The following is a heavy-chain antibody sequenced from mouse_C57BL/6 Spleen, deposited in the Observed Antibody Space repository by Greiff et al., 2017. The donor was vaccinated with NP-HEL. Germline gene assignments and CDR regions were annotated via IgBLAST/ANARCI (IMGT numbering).Heavy chain of an antibody. V-gene: IGHV1-81*01. CDR3: ARVYYGSSHWYFDV. D-gene: IGHD1-1*01. Sequence: VQLQQSGAELARPGASVKLSCKASGYTFTSYGISWVKQRTGQGLEWIGEIYPRSGNTYYNEKFKGKATLTADKSSSTAYMELRSLTSEDSAVYFCARVYYGSSHWYFDVWGTGTTVTVSS. J-gene: IGHJ1*03. CDR2: IYPRSGNT. CDR1: GYTFTSYG.